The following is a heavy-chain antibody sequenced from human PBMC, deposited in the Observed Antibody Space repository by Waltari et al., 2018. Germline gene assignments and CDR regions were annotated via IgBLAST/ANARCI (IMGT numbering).Heavy chain of an antibody. Sequence: QVQLQQWGARLLKPSETLSLACTVSGDSISSLSWWTWVRQSPGKGLEWVGEVFQSGSANYNPSLKSRVNMSVDKSTNQFFLTLNSVTAADTAIYYCAKISLHREGYSWGQGTLVTVAS. CDR2: VFQSGSA. CDR3: AKISLHREGYS. D-gene: IGHD3-3*01. J-gene: IGHJ4*02. V-gene: IGHV4-4*02. CDR1: GDSISSLSW.